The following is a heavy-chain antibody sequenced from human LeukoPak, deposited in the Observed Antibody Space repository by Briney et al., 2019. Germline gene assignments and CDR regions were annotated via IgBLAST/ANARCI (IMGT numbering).Heavy chain of an antibody. CDR2: ISSSSSYT. CDR1: GFTFSDYY. Sequence: PGGSLRLSCAASGFTFSDYYMSWIRQAPGKGLEWVSYISSSSSYTNYADSVKGRFTISRDNAKNSLYLQMNSLRAEDTAVYYCARDYGDYDYFDYWGQGTLVTVSS. V-gene: IGHV3-11*05. D-gene: IGHD4-17*01. J-gene: IGHJ4*02. CDR3: ARDYGDYDYFDY.